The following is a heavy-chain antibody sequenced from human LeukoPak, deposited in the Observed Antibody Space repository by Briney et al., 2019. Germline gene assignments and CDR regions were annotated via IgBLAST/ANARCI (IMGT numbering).Heavy chain of an antibody. CDR1: GFTFSNYA. V-gene: IGHV3-64D*09. D-gene: IGHD1-26*01. CDR3: VKRTTVGAPSPLFDY. Sequence: GGSLRLSCLASGFTFSNYAMHWVRQAPGKGLEYISAITDNAYSTYYADSVKGRFTISRDNSKNTLYLQMSSLTPEDTAVYYCVKRTTVGAPSPLFDYWGQGTLVTVSS. CDR2: ITDNAYST. J-gene: IGHJ4*02.